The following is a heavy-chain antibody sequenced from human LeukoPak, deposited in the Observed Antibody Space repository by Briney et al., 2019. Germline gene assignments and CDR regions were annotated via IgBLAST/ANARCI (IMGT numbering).Heavy chain of an antibody. CDR3: AEDRGCSYGYDY. Sequence: GGSLRLSCAASGFTLSSYAMSWVPQAPGQGLKGVSGISGSGGSTYYADSVKGRFTISRDNSKNTLYLQMNSPRAEDTAVYLCAEDRGCSYGYDYWCQGALVTLS. D-gene: IGHD5-18*01. J-gene: IGHJ4*02. CDR1: GFTLSSYA. V-gene: IGHV3-23*01. CDR2: ISGSGGST.